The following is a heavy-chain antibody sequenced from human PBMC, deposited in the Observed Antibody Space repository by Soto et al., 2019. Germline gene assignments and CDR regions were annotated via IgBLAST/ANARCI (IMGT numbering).Heavy chain of an antibody. Sequence: QVQLVESGGGVVQPGRSPRLSCAASGFTFSSYGMHWVRQAPGKGLEWVAVISYDGSNKYYADSVKGRFTISRDNSKNTLYLQMNSLRAEDTAVYYCAKRGKSIDYWGQGTLVTVSS. CDR2: ISYDGSNK. CDR1: GFTFSSYG. J-gene: IGHJ4*02. V-gene: IGHV3-30*18. CDR3: AKRGKSIDY.